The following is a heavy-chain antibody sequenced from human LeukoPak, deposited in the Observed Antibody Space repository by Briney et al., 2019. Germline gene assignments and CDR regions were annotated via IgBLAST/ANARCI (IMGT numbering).Heavy chain of an antibody. J-gene: IGHJ4*02. D-gene: IGHD3-22*01. CDR2: IYYSGST. CDR3: ARGGNYYDSSK. CDR1: GGSFSGYY. Sequence: NASETLSLTCAVYGGSFSGYYWSWIRQPPGKGLEWIGYIYYSGSTNYNPSLKSRVTISVDTSKNQFSLKLSSVTAADTAVYYCARGGNYYDSSKWGQGTLVTVSS. V-gene: IGHV4-59*01.